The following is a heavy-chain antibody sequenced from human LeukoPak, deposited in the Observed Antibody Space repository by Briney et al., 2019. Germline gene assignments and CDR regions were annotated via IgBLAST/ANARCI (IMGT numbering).Heavy chain of an antibody. D-gene: IGHD1-1*01. CDR3: ARGVPTGIDYFDY. J-gene: IGHJ4*02. Sequence: GGSLRLSCAASGITVSSNYMTWVRQAPGKGLEWVANIKQDGSETYYVDSVKGRFTISRDNAKNSLYLQMNGLRAEDTAVYYCARGVPTGIDYFDYWGQGTLVTVSS. V-gene: IGHV3-7*01. CDR2: IKQDGSET. CDR1: GITVSSNY.